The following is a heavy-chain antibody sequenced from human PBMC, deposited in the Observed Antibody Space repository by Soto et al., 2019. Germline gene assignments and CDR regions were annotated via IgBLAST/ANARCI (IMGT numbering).Heavy chain of an antibody. J-gene: IGHJ5*02. CDR2: IYYSGST. V-gene: IGHV4-30-4*01. D-gene: IGHD3-22*01. CDR3: ATEAGYYDSSGTNWFDP. CDR1: GGSIGRGDYY. Sequence: SETLSLTCTVSGGSIGRGDYYWSWVRQPPGEGLEWIGYIYYSGSTYYNPSLKSRVTISVDTSKNQFSLKLSSVTAADTAVYYCATEAGYYDSSGTNWFDPWGQGTLVTVSS.